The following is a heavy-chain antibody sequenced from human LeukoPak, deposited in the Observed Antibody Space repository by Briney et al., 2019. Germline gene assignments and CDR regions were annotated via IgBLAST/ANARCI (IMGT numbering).Heavy chain of an antibody. Sequence: QPGGSLRLSCAASGFTFTNYWMHWVRQAPGMGLVWVSRLPPDELDIIYADSVKGRFTVSRDNAKNTVYLQMNNLRAEDTAVYYCVRSQYYFDYWGQGTLVTVSS. CDR1: GFTFTNYW. CDR2: LPPDELDI. J-gene: IGHJ4*02. D-gene: IGHD3-10*01. V-gene: IGHV3-74*01. CDR3: VRSQYYFDY.